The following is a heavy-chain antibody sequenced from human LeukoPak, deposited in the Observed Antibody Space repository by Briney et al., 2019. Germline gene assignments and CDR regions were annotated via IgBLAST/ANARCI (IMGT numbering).Heavy chain of an antibody. Sequence: GRSLRLSCAASGFTFDDYAMHWVRQAPGKGLEWVSGISWNSGSIGYADSVKGRFTISRDNAKNSLYLQMDSLRLEDTALYYCTKGPGLTAFFDYWGQGTLVTVSS. CDR3: TKGPGLTAFFDY. V-gene: IGHV3-9*01. D-gene: IGHD2-21*02. CDR1: GFTFDDYA. CDR2: ISWNSGSI. J-gene: IGHJ4*02.